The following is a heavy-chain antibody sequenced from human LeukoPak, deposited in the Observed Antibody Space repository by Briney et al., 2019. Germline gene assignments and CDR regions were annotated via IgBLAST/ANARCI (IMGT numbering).Heavy chain of an antibody. Sequence: ASVKVSCKASGGTFSSYAISWVRQAPGQGLEWMGGIIPIFGTANYAQKFQGGVTITTDESTSTAYMELSSLRSEDTAVYYCARDYCSSTSCYRADAFDIWGQGTMVTVSS. V-gene: IGHV1-69*05. CDR1: GGTFSSYA. D-gene: IGHD2-2*01. CDR2: IIPIFGTA. CDR3: ARDYCSSTSCYRADAFDI. J-gene: IGHJ3*02.